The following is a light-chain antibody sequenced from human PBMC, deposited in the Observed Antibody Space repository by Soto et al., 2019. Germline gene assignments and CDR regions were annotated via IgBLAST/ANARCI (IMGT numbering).Light chain of an antibody. CDR3: SSKSLDF. V-gene: IGLV2-14*01. J-gene: IGLJ1*01. CDR1: SSGIRDYNY. CDR2: EVS. Sequence: QSVLTQPASVSGSPGQSITISCTGTSSGIRDYNYVSWYQQLPGNAPKLIMYEVSNRPSGISNRFSGSKSGNTASLTISGLKAEDEADYYCSSKSLDFFGTGTKVTVL.